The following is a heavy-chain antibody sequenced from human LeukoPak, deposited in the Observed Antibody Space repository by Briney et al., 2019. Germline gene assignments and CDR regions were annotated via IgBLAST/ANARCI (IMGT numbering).Heavy chain of an antibody. CDR2: ISGDGGTT. CDR3: AKGVWGSYRYASYFDY. CDR1: GFTFDDYP. J-gene: IGHJ4*02. D-gene: IGHD3-16*02. Sequence: GGSLRLSCAASGFTFDDYPMHWVRHAPGKGLEWVSLISGDGGTTYYGDSVKGRFTISRDNSKKSLYLQMNSLRTEDTALYYCAKGVWGSYRYASYFDYWGQGTLVTVSS. V-gene: IGHV3-43*01.